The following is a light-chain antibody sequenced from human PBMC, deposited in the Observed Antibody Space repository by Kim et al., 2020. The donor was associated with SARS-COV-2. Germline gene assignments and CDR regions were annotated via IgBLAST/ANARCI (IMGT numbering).Light chain of an antibody. CDR2: GEN. V-gene: IGLV3-19*01. J-gene: IGLJ2*01. CDR3: SSRDSGSKHRL. Sequence: LGQTVRITCQGDSLRDYYASWYQQKPGQAPILVIYGENNRPSGIPDRFSGSRSGNTASLTITGAQAEDEAAYYCSSRDSGSKHRLFGGGTQLTVL. CDR1: SLRDYY.